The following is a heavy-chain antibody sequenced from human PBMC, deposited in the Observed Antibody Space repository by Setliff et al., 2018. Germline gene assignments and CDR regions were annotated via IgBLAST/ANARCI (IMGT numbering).Heavy chain of an antibody. CDR3: ARDRNYYDSDTFYDAFDI. J-gene: IGHJ3*02. V-gene: IGHV3-30*04. CDR1: GFTFSSYA. D-gene: IGHD3-22*01. Sequence: SLRLSCAASGFTFSSYAMHWVRQAPGKGLEWVAVISYDGSNKYYADSVKGRFTISRDNSKNTLYLQMNSLRAEDTAVYYCARDRNYYDSDTFYDAFDIWGQGTMVTVS. CDR2: ISYDGSNK.